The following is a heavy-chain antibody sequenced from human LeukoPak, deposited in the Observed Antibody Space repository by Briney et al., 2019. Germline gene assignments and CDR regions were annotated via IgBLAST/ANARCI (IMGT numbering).Heavy chain of an antibody. D-gene: IGHD3-10*01. V-gene: IGHV1-18*01. Sequence: GASVKVSCKASGYTFTSYGISWVRQAPGQGLEWMGWISAYNGNTNYAQKLQGRVTMTTDTSTSTAYMELRSLRSDDTAVYYCARTYYYGSGSYAYYYYYMDVWGKGTTVTVSS. CDR1: GYTFTSYG. CDR3: ARTYYYGSGSYAYYYYYMDV. CDR2: ISAYNGNT. J-gene: IGHJ6*03.